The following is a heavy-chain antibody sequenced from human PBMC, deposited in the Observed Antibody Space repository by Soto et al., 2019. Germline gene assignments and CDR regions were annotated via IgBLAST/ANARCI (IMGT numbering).Heavy chain of an antibody. CDR2: ISSSSSTI. CDR1: GFTFSSYS. J-gene: IGHJ4*02. D-gene: IGHD5-18*01. CDR3: AKEERRGHSYGGALDH. Sequence: GGSLRLSCAASGFTFSSYSMNWVRQAPGKGLEWVSYISSSSSTIYYADSVKGRFTISRDNAKNSLYLQMNSLRAEDTAVYYCAKEERRGHSYGGALDHWGQATLVTVSS. V-gene: IGHV3-48*01.